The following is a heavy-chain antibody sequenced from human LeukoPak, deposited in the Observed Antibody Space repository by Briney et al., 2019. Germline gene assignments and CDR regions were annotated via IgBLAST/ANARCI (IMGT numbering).Heavy chain of an antibody. CDR2: ISGSGGST. Sequence: GGTLRLSCAASGFTFSSYGMSRVRQAPGKGLEWVSAISGSGGSTYYADSVKGRFTISRDNSKNTLYLQMNSLRAEDTAVYYCANSYASDHYYDSSGYSPLDYWGQGTLVTVSS. CDR3: ANSYASDHYYDSSGYSPLDY. CDR1: GFTFSSYG. V-gene: IGHV3-23*01. J-gene: IGHJ4*02. D-gene: IGHD3-22*01.